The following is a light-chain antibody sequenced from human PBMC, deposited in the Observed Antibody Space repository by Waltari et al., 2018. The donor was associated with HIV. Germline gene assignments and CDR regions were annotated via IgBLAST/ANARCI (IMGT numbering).Light chain of an antibody. CDR3: QAWDGDTVI. J-gene: IGLJ2*01. Sequence: QVPSVSLSSGKTVCLAGFGGNLGNHSNSWFEQKPGQPPVLVLYTDRKRPSGIPDRCSVSTSGDTASLIISDAQAIDEAEYFCQAWDGDTVIFGGGTKLTVL. CDR1: NLGNHS. CDR2: TDR. V-gene: IGLV3-1*01.